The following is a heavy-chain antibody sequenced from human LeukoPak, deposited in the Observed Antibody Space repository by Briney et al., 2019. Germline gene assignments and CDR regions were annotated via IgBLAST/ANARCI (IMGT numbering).Heavy chain of an antibody. Sequence: PSETLSLTCTVSGGSISSYYWSWIRQPPGKGLEWIGYIYYSGSTNYNPSLKSRVTISVDTSKNQFSLKLSSVTAADTAVYYCARDAYCSGGSCYWGVFDYWGQGTLVTVSS. CDR2: IYYSGST. J-gene: IGHJ4*02. V-gene: IGHV4-59*12. D-gene: IGHD2-15*01. CDR1: GGSISSYY. CDR3: ARDAYCSGGSCYWGVFDY.